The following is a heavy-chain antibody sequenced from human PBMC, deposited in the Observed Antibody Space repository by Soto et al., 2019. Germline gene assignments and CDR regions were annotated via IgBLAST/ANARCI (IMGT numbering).Heavy chain of an antibody. V-gene: IGHV3-23*01. CDR2: ISDTGSNT. D-gene: IGHD3-10*01. Sequence: EMQMLESGGDLVQPGESLRLSCVASGFTFSTYGMSWVRQAPGMGLEWVSTISDTGSNTYHAKPVKGRFTISRDNPKNTLYLQMNSLTVEDTAIYYCAKIGHRSGSRYYDMDAWGQGTTVTVSS. CDR3: AKIGHRSGSRYYDMDA. CDR1: GFTFSTYG. J-gene: IGHJ6*02.